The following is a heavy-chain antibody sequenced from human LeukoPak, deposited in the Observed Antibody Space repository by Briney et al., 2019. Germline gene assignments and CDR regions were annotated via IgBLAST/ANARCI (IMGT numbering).Heavy chain of an antibody. CDR1: GFTFSSYS. Sequence: GGSLRLSCAAPGFTFSSYSMNWVRQAPGKGLEWVSYISSSTSTIYHADSVKGRFTISRDNARNSLYLHMNSLRYEGTAVYYCARAGTMIRGVPNWFDPWGQGTLVTVSS. V-gene: IGHV3-48*02. J-gene: IGHJ5*02. CDR2: ISSSTSTI. CDR3: ARAGTMIRGVPNWFDP. D-gene: IGHD3-10*01.